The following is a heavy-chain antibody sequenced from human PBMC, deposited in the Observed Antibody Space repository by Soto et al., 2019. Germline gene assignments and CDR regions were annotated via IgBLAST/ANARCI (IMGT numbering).Heavy chain of an antibody. V-gene: IGHV3-23*01. D-gene: IGHD3-22*01. CDR1: GFTFSIYA. CDR3: AXSGSYYYDSSGYYPLDY. Sequence: GSLRLSCAASGFTFSIYAMSWVRQAPGKGLEWVSAISGSGGSTYYADSVKGRFTISRDNSKNTLYLQMNGLRAEDTAVYYCAXSGSYYYDSSGYYPLDYWGQGTLVTVSS. CDR2: ISGSGGST. J-gene: IGHJ4*02.